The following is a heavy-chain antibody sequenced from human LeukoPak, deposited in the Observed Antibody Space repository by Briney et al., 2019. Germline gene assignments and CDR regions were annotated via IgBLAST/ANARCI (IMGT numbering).Heavy chain of an antibody. J-gene: IGHJ4*02. Sequence: PGGSLRLSCAASGFTFSGSAMHWVRQASGKGLEWVGRIRSKANSYATAHAASVKGRFTISRDDSKNTAYLQMNSLKTEDTAVYYCTSHDSSGYYYHRLYYFDYWGQGTLVTVSS. CDR1: GFTFSGSA. CDR2: IRSKANSYAT. V-gene: IGHV3-73*01. D-gene: IGHD3-22*01. CDR3: TSHDSSGYYYHRLYYFDY.